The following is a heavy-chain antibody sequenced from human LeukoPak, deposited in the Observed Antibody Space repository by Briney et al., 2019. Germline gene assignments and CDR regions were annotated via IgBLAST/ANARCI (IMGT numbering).Heavy chain of an antibody. V-gene: IGHV3-30*18. Sequence: GGSLRLSCAASGYGMHWVRQAPGKGLEWVAVISYDGSNKYYADSVKGRFTISRDNSKNTLYLQMNSLRAEDTAVYYCAKDTRSGGSCPDYWGQGTLVTVSS. CDR3: AKDTRSGGSCPDY. CDR2: ISYDGSNK. CDR1: GYG. J-gene: IGHJ4*02. D-gene: IGHD2-15*01.